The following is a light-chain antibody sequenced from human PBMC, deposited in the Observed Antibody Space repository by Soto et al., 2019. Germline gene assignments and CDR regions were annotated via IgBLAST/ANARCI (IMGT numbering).Light chain of an antibody. CDR2: EVT. J-gene: IGLJ1*01. Sequence: QSALTQPASVSGSPGQSITISCTGTSSDVGGYNFVSWYHQHPGKAPKLMIYEVTSRPSGVSNRFSGSKSGNTASLTISGLQAEDEADYYCNSYTTSSTLVFGTGTKLTVL. CDR1: SSDVGGYNF. CDR3: NSYTTSSTLV. V-gene: IGLV2-14*03.